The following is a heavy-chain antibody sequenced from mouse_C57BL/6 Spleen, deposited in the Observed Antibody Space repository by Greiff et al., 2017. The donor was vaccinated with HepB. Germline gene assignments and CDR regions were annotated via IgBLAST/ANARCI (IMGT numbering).Heavy chain of an antibody. D-gene: IGHD1-1*01. J-gene: IGHJ4*01. CDR3: ARRYYYGSSYYAMDY. Sequence: QVQLQQSGAELARPGASVKLSCKASGYTFTSYGISWVKQRTGQGLEWIGEIYPRSGNTYYNEKFKGKATLTADKSSSTAYMELSSLTSEDSAVYFCARRYYYGSSYYAMDYWGQGTSGTVSS. CDR1: GYTFTSYG. V-gene: IGHV1-81*01. CDR2: IYPRSGNT.